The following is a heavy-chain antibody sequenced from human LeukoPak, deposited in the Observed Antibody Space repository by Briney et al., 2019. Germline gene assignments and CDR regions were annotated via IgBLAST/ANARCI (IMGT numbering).Heavy chain of an antibody. CDR2: ISGSGGST. D-gene: IGHD4-11*01. CDR3: AKDGTVTTFDLYYMDF. V-gene: IGHV3-23*01. J-gene: IGHJ6*03. Sequence: GGSLRLSCAASGFTFSSYAMSWVRQAPGKGLEWVSAISGSGGSTYYADSVKGRFTISRDNSKNTLYLQMNSLRAEDTAVYYCAKDGTVTTFDLYYMDFWGKGTTVTVSS. CDR1: GFTFSSYA.